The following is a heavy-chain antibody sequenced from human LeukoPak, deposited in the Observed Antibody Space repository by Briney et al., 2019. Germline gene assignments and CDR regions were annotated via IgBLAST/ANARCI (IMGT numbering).Heavy chain of an antibody. V-gene: IGHV3-73*01. D-gene: IGHD3-22*01. J-gene: IGHJ4*02. CDR2: IRSKANSYAT. CDR1: GFTFSSYW. CDR3: TRPSYDSSVSGVVY. Sequence: PGGSLRLSCAASGFTFSSYWMSWVRQASGKGLEWVGRIRSKANSYATTDAASVKGRFTISRDDSKNTAYLQMNSLKTEDTAVYYCTRPSYDSSVSGVVYWGQGTLVTVSS.